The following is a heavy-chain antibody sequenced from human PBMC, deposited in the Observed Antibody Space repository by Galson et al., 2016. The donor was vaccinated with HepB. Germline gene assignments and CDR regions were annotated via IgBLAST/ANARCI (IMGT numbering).Heavy chain of an antibody. J-gene: IGHJ3*02. D-gene: IGHD2-8*02. CDR3: AKDILVAGNDGFDM. CDR1: GFTFDDYN. Sequence: SLRLSCAASGFTFDDYNMHWVRQAPGKGLEWVSLISWDGHTTYYADSVKGRFTMSRDNSKNSLYLQMNSLRSEDTAIYYCAKDILVAGNDGFDMWGQGTMVTVSS. V-gene: IGHV3-43*01. CDR2: ISWDGHTT.